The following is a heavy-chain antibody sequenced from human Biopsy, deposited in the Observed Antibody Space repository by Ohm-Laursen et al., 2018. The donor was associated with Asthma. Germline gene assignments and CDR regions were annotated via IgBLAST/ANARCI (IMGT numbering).Heavy chain of an antibody. CDR3: AKDFRGIAVAGDRGFDY. CDR2: ITGSGGTT. V-gene: IGHV3-23*01. CDR1: GFTFSSSA. J-gene: IGHJ4*02. D-gene: IGHD6-19*01. Sequence: SLRLSCAAPGFTFSSSAMSWVRQAPGKGLERVSAITGSGGTTYYADSVRGWFTISRDNSKSTLFLQMDSLSAEDTAVYYCAKDFRGIAVAGDRGFDYWGQGTLVTVSS.